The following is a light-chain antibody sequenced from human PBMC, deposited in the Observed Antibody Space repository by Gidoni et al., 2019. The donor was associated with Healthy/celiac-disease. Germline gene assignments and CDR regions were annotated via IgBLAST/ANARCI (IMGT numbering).Light chain of an antibody. CDR2: AAS. J-gene: IGKJ5*01. Sequence: DIQMTQSPSSLSASVGDRVAITCRASQSISSYLNWYQQKPGKAPKLLIYAASSLQSGVPSRFSGSGSGTDFTLTISSLQTEDFATYYCQQSYSTGITFGQXTRLEIK. CDR3: QQSYSTGIT. V-gene: IGKV1-39*01. CDR1: QSISSY.